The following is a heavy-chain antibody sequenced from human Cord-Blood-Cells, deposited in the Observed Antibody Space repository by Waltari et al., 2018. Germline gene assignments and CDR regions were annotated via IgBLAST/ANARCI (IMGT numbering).Heavy chain of an antibody. Sequence: QVQLVQSGAEVKKPGASVKVSCKASGYTFTGYYMHWVRQAPGQGLEWMGWSKPNSGGTNDAQKFQVRVTMTRDTSISTAYMELSRLRSDDTAVYYCALDSSSWYAFDIWGQGTMVTVSS. CDR2: SKPNSGGT. D-gene: IGHD6-13*01. J-gene: IGHJ3*02. V-gene: IGHV1-2*02. CDR1: GYTFTGYY. CDR3: ALDSSSWYAFDI.